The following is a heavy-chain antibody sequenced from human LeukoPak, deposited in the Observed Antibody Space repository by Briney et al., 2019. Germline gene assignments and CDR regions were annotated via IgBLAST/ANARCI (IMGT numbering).Heavy chain of an antibody. Sequence: PGGSLRLSCTASGFTFSNYGLNWVRLAPGKGVEWDSFIDHSGSYIYYGDSVKGRVTISRDNAKNSLYLQMNGLRAEDTAVYYCARGRSITLLRGVAMSDGFDVWGQGAMVTVSS. V-gene: IGHV3-21*01. J-gene: IGHJ3*01. CDR3: ARGRSITLLRGVAMSDGFDV. CDR2: IDHSGSYI. CDR1: GFTFSNYG. D-gene: IGHD3-10*01.